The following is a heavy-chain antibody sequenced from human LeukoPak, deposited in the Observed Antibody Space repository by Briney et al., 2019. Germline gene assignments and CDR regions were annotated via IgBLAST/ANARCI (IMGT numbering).Heavy chain of an antibody. J-gene: IGHJ4*02. CDR2: INPNSGGT. V-gene: IGHV1-2*02. D-gene: IGHD3-22*01. Sequence: GASVKVSCKASGYTFTGYYMHWVRQAPGQGLEWMGWINPNSGGTNYAQKFQGRVTMTRDTSISTAYMELGRLRSDDTAVYYCARGRNSVYYFNVVAPSYFDYWGQGTLVTVSS. CDR1: GYTFTGYY. CDR3: ARGRNSVYYFNVVAPSYFDY.